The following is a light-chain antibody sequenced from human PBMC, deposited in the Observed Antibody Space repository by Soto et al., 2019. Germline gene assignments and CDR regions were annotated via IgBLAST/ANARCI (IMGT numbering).Light chain of an antibody. J-gene: IGKJ2*01. CDR1: QSVFSY. CDR3: HQRSNSPPYT. V-gene: IGKV3-11*01. Sequence: EIVLTQSPATLSLSPGERATLSCRASQSVFSYLAWYQQKPGQAPRLLIYDASHRATGIPARFSGSGSGTDFTLTIISLEPEDFAVYYCHQRSNSPPYTFGQGTKVEIK. CDR2: DAS.